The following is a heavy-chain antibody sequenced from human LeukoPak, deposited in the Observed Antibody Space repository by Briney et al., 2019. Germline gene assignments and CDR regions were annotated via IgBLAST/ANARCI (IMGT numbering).Heavy chain of an antibody. CDR2: INPSGGST. CDR3: ARGSAVADGEYYFDY. CDR1: GYTFTSYY. D-gene: IGHD6-19*01. J-gene: IGHJ4*02. V-gene: IGHV1-46*01. Sequence: GASVKVSCKASGYTFTSYYMHWVRQAPGQGLEWMGIINPSGGSTSYAQKFQGRVTITADESTSTAYMELSSLRSEDTAVYYCARGSAVADGEYYFDYWGQGTLVTVSS.